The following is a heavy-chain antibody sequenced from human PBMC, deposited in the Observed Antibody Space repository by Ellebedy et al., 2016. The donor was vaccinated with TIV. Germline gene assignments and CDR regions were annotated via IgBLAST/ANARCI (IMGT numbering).Heavy chain of an antibody. J-gene: IGHJ5*02. V-gene: IGHV4-4*07. CDR3: ACDTLRGIWES. CDR1: GGPITSHY. D-gene: IGHD3-3*01. CDR2: IYSDGTP. Sequence: MPGGSLRLSCTVSGGPITSHYWSWIRQSAGKGLEWIGRIYSDGTPNYNPSLESRVTMSVDTSRSQFSLRLTSVTAADTAVYYCACDTLRGIWESWGQGTLVTVSS.